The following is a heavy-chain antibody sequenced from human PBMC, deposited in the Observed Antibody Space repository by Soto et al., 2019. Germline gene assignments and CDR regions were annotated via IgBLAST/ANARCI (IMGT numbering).Heavy chain of an antibody. Sequence: LRLSCAASGFTFSSYWMHWVRQAPGKGLVWVSRINSDGSSTSYADSVKGRFTISRDNAKNTLYLQMNSLRAEDTAVYYCAREYSSSLGYYYGMDVWGQGTTVTVSS. V-gene: IGHV3-74*01. CDR3: AREYSSSLGYYYGMDV. CDR2: INSDGSST. J-gene: IGHJ6*02. CDR1: GFTFSSYW. D-gene: IGHD6-13*01.